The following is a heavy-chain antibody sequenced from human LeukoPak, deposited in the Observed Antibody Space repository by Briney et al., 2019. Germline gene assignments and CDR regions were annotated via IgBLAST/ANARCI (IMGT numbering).Heavy chain of an antibody. D-gene: IGHD1-26*01. J-gene: IGHJ6*02. CDR3: ARDKRPSGSYSYYGMDV. CDR2: IYYSGST. V-gene: IGHV4-59*01. CDR1: GGSISSYY. Sequence: SETLSLTCTVSGGSISSYYWSWIRQPPGKGLEWIGYIYYSGSTNYNPSLKSRVTISVDTSKNQFSLKLSSVTAADTAVYYCARDKRPSGSYSYYGMDVWGQGTTVTVSS.